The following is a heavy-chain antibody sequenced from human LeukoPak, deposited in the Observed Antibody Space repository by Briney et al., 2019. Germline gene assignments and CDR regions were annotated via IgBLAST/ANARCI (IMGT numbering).Heavy chain of an antibody. V-gene: IGHV3-23*01. D-gene: IGHD6-19*01. J-gene: IGHJ4*02. CDR1: GFTFSSYG. CDR3: AKDLRGWYGNYYFDY. Sequence: PGGSLRLSCAASGFTFSSYGMHWVRQAPGKGLEWVSAISGSGGSTFYADSVKGRFTISRDNSKNTLYLQMNSLRAEDTAVYYCAKDLRGWYGNYYFDYWGQGTLVTVSS. CDR2: ISGSGGST.